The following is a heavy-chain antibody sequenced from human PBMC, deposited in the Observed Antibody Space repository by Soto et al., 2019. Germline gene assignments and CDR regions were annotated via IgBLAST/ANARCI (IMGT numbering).Heavy chain of an antibody. CDR1: GFPFGYYS. Sequence: GSLRLSCAASGFPFGYYSINWVRQAPGKGLEWVSSISSSNVYIHYAVSVKGRFTISRDDAKNSLSLQMNSLRVEDTAVYYCVRGHSQSLDKSPSFDYWGKGTLVTVSS. D-gene: IGHD2-21*01. CDR2: ISSSNVYI. CDR3: VRGHSQSLDKSPSFDY. J-gene: IGHJ4*02. V-gene: IGHV3-21*06.